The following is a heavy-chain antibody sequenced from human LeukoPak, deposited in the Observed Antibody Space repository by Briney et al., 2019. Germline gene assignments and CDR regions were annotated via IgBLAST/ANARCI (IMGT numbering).Heavy chain of an antibody. V-gene: IGHV4-39*07. CDR2: IYYSGST. J-gene: IGHJ5*02. CDR1: GGSISSSSYY. Sequence: SETLSLTCTVSGGSISSSSYYWGWIRQPPGKGLEWIGSIYYSGSTYYNPSLKSRVTISVDTSKNQFSLKLSSVTAADTAVYYCARADWFDPWGQGTLVTVSS. CDR3: ARADWFDP.